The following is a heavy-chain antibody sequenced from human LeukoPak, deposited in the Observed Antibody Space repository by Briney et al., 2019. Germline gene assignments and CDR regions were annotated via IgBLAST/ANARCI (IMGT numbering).Heavy chain of an antibody. CDR3: VRGFRSDY. V-gene: IGHV3-7*04. CDR2: IKEDGSAK. Sequence: GGSLRLSCAASGFTFSTSYMTWVRQAPGKGLEWVANIKEDGSAKYYVDSVKGRFTISSDNAKNSLYLQMNSLRADDTAVYYCVRGFRSDYWGQGTLVSVSS. J-gene: IGHJ4*02. D-gene: IGHD2/OR15-2a*01. CDR1: GFTFSTSY.